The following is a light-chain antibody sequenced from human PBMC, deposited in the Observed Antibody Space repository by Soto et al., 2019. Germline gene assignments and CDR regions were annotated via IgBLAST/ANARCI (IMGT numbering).Light chain of an antibody. Sequence: DVQMTQSPSTLSASVGDRVTITCRASQSFSTWLAWYQQKPGKAPKLLIYKTSNLESGVPSRFSGSGSGTEFTLTISSLQPEDFATYYCQQYNSYPYTFGQGTKLEIE. CDR1: QSFSTW. V-gene: IGKV1-5*03. CDR2: KTS. CDR3: QQYNSYPYT. J-gene: IGKJ2*01.